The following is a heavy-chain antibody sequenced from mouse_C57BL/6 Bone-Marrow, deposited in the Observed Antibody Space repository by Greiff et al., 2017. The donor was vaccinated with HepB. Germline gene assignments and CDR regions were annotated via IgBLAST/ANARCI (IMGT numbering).Heavy chain of an antibody. CDR1: GFTFSSYA. CDR3: ARDQGGYPIDY. J-gene: IGHJ2*01. D-gene: IGHD2-2*01. CDR2: ISDGGSYT. Sequence: DVKLVESGGGLVKPGGSLKLSCAASGFTFSSYAMSWVRQTPEKRLEWVATISDGGSYTYYPDNVKGRFTISRDNAKNNLYLQMSHLKSEDTAMYYCARDQGGYPIDYWGQGTPLTVSS. V-gene: IGHV5-4*01.